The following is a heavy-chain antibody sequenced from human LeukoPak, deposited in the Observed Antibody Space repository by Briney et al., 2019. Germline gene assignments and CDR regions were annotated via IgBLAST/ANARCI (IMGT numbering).Heavy chain of an antibody. Sequence: SETLSLTCTVSGGSISSFSSDRWTWIRQPPGKGLEWIGYIYYSCTTKYHGSLKRRVTISVDTSKNQFSLKLSSVTAADTAVYYCARDHHGADENYYYGMDVWGQGTTVTVSS. CDR1: GGSISSFSSDR. V-gene: IGHV4-61*01. CDR2: IYYSCTT. D-gene: IGHD5-24*01. J-gene: IGHJ6*02. CDR3: ARDHHGADENYYYGMDV.